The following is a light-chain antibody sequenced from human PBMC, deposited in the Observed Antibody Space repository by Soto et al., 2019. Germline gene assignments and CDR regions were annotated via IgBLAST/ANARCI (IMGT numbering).Light chain of an antibody. CDR3: QQYNNWPRT. Sequence: EIVMTQSPATLSVSPGEGATLSCRASQSVSSKLAWYQQKPGQAPRLLIYGASNRATGIPDRFSGSGSGTEFTLTISSLQSEDFAVYYCQQYNNWPRTFGQGTKVDIK. CDR2: GAS. J-gene: IGKJ1*01. V-gene: IGKV3D-15*01. CDR1: QSVSSK.